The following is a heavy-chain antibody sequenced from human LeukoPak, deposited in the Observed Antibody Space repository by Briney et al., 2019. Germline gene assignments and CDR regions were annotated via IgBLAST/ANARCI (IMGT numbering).Heavy chain of an antibody. J-gene: IGHJ4*02. V-gene: IGHV3-74*01. D-gene: IGHD3-22*01. Sequence: GGSLRLSCAASGFTFSSYWMHWARQAPGKGLVWVSRINSDGSSTSYADSVKGRFTISRDNAKNTLYLQMNSLRAEDTAVYYCARSHYYDSSGYFYWGQGTLVTVSS. CDR3: ARSHYYDSSGYFY. CDR1: GFTFSSYW. CDR2: INSDGSST.